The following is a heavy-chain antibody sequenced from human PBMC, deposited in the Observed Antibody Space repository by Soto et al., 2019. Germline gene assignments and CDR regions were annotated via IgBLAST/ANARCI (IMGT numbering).Heavy chain of an antibody. D-gene: IGHD3-3*01. CDR1: GFTFSSYS. CDR2: ISSSSSTI. Sequence: GGSLRLSCAASGFTFSSYSMNWVRQAPGKGLEWVSYISSSSSTIYYADSVKGRFTISRDNAKNSLYLQMNSLRAEDTAVYYCARARRSLRKEWYYYMDVWGKGTTVTVSS. V-gene: IGHV3-48*01. CDR3: ARARRSLRKEWYYYMDV. J-gene: IGHJ6*03.